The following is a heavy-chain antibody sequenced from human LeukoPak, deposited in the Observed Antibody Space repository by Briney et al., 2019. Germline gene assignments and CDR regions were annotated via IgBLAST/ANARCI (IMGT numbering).Heavy chain of an antibody. V-gene: IGHV3-15*01. CDR1: GFTVNNAR. D-gene: IGHD3-22*01. CDR2: IIGKIDGGTT. J-gene: IGHJ4*02. CDR3: TTDLTPGKVVDNEGLGY. Sequence: PGESLRLSCAASGFTVNNARMSWVRQAPGRGLEWVGRIIGKIDGGTTDYAAPVKGRFTISRDDSKNTLYLQMNSLKSEDTAVYYCTTDLTPGKVVDNEGLGYWGQGTLVTVSS.